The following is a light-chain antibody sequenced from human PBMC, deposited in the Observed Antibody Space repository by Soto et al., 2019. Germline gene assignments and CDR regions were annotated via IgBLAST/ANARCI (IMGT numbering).Light chain of an antibody. J-gene: IGLJ1*01. CDR2: GNS. Sequence: SVLTQAASVSRAPGQRVTITCTGNSSNIGAGYDVHWYQQLPGTAPKLLIYGNSNRPSGVPDRFSGSKSGTSASLAITGLQAEDEADYYCQSYDSSLSGSNVFGTGTKVTVL. V-gene: IGLV1-40*01. CDR3: QSYDSSLSGSNV. CDR1: SSNIGAGYD.